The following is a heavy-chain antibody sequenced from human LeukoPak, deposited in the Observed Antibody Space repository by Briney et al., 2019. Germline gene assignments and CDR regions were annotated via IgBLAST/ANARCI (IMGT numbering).Heavy chain of an antibody. Sequence: GGSLRLSCAASGFAFSTYNMHWVRQAPGKGLEWVAVISYDGRNENHAESVKGRFTISRDNSKNTLYLQMNTLRTEDTALYYCVREKYCTPTDCLHGRFYFNCWGQGTLVTVSS. J-gene: IGHJ4*02. CDR2: ISYDGRNE. CDR3: VREKYCTPTDCLHGRFYFNC. V-gene: IGHV3-30*04. CDR1: GFAFSTYN. D-gene: IGHD2-8*01.